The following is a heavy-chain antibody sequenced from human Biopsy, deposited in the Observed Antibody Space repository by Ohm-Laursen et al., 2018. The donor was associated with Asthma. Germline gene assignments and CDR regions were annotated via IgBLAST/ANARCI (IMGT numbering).Heavy chain of an antibody. CDR1: GDSFSNYA. CDR2: LIPVLGTP. J-gene: IGHJ6*02. V-gene: IGHV1-69*13. D-gene: IGHD5-12*01. Sequence: AASVKVSWKASGDSFSNYAISWVRQAPGQGLEWMGGLIPVLGTPDHAQMFEGRVTITADESTSTAYMELSSLSSEDTAVYYCARGYSGSDRIVYYYSGLEVWGQGTTVTVSS. CDR3: ARGYSGSDRIVYYYSGLEV.